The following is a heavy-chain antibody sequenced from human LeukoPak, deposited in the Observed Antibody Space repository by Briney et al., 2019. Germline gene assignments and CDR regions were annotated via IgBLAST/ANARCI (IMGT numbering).Heavy chain of an antibody. CDR2: IIPIFGTA. CDR3: ARSGYCSGGSCRNWFDP. Sequence: SVKVSCKASGCTFSSYAISWVRQAPGQGLEWMGGIIPIFGTANYAQKFQGRVTITADESTSTAYMELSSLRSEDTAVYYCARSGYCSGGSCRNWFDPWGQGTLVTVSS. J-gene: IGHJ5*02. V-gene: IGHV1-69*01. CDR1: GCTFSSYA. D-gene: IGHD2-15*01.